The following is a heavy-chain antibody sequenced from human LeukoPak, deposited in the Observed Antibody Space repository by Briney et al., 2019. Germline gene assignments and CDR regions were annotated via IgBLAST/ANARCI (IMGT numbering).Heavy chain of an antibody. J-gene: IGHJ4*02. V-gene: IGHV1-24*01. CDR2: FDPEDGET. Sequence: ASVNVSCKVSGYTLTELSMHWVRQAPGKGLEWMGGFDPEDGETIYAQKFQGRVTMTEDTSTDTAYMELSSLRSEDTAVYYCATSRLVVTDIPGYFDYWGQGTLVTVSS. D-gene: IGHD2-21*02. CDR3: ATSRLVVTDIPGYFDY. CDR1: GYTLTELS.